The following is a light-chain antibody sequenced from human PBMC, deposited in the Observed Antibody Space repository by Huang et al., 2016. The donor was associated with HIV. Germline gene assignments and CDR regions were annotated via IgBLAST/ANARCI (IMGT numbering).Light chain of an antibody. CDR3: QQLHAYPIT. V-gene: IGKV1-13*02. CDR2: GAS. J-gene: IGKJ5*01. CDR1: QDIGTS. Sequence: HLTQSPPSLSASVGDSVFIPCRASQDIGTSLAWYQQRTGRAPKLLISGASTLQTGVPSRFSGDSAGTFFTLFITDLQPEDFATYYCQQLHAYPITFGQGTRLDIK.